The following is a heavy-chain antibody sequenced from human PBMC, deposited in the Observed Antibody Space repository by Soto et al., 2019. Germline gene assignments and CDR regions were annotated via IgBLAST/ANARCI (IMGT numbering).Heavy chain of an antibody. D-gene: IGHD4-17*01. CDR2: IDWDDDK. J-gene: IGHJ6*02. Sequence: SGPTLVNPTPTLTLTCTFSGFSLSTSGMCVSWIRQPPGEALEWLALIDWDDDKYYSASLKTRLTISKDTSKNQVVLTMTNMDPVDTATYYCARIPTTRDYYYGMDVWGQVTTVTVFS. V-gene: IGHV2-70*01. CDR3: ARIPTTRDYYYGMDV. CDR1: GFSLSTSGMC.